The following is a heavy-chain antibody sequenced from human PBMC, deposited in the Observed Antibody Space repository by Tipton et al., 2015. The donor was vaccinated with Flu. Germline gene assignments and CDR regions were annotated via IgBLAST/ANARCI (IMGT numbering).Heavy chain of an antibody. Sequence: TLSLTCTVSGGSISSYYWSWIRQAPGKGLEWIGYMYYRGSTDYNPSLKSRVTMSVDTSKNQISLKLSSVTAADTAVYYCARLAALSWFDPWGQGTLVTVSS. CDR3: ARLAALSWFDP. J-gene: IGHJ5*02. D-gene: IGHD6-13*01. V-gene: IGHV4-59*01. CDR2: MYYRGST. CDR1: GGSISSYY.